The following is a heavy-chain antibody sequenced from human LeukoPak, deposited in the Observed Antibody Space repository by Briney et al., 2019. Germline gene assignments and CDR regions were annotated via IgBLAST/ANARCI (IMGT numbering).Heavy chain of an antibody. CDR2: IIPIVGTA. J-gene: IGHJ4*02. V-gene: IGHV1-69*13. CDR3: AREGYYYDSSGYYDGY. D-gene: IGHD3-22*01. Sequence: ASVKVSCKASGGTFTSYAISWVRQAPGQGLEWMGGIIPIVGTANYAQKFQGRVTITADESTSTAYMELSSLRSEDTAVYYCAREGYYYDSSGYYDGYWGQGTLVTVSS. CDR1: GGTFTSYA.